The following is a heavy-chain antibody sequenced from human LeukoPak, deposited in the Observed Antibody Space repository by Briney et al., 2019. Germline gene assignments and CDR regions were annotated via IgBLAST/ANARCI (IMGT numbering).Heavy chain of an antibody. CDR1: GFTFSSYG. D-gene: IGHD2-15*01. CDR2: ISGSGGST. V-gene: IGHV3-23*01. J-gene: IGHJ4*02. Sequence: GGTLRLSCAASGFTFSSYGMSWVRQAPGKGLEWVSAISGSGGSTYYADSVKGRFTISRDNSKNTLYLQMNSLRSEDTAVYYCARGLDCSGGSCYSDWGQGTLVTVSS. CDR3: ARGLDCSGGSCYSD.